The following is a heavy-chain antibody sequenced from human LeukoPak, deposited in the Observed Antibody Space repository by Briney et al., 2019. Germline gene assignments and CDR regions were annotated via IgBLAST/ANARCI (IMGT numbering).Heavy chain of an antibody. Sequence: GGSLRLSCTASGFTFGDYAMSWVRQAPGKGLEWVGFIRSKAYGGTTEYAASVKGRFTISRDDSKSIAYLQMNSLKTEDTAVYYCTRTRSYSSSWSNWFDLWGQGTLVTVSS. CDR2: IRSKAYGGTT. D-gene: IGHD6-13*01. J-gene: IGHJ5*02. CDR3: TRTRSYSSSWSNWFDL. CDR1: GFTFGDYA. V-gene: IGHV3-49*04.